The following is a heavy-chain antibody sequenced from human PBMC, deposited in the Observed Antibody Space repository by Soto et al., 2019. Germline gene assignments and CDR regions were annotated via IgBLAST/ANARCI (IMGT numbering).Heavy chain of an antibody. CDR1: GYTFRSYG. CDR2: ISGYDGNT. J-gene: IGHJ4*02. Sequence: HVQLVQSEPEVKKPGASVKVSCKASGYTFRSYGINWVRQAPGQGLEWMGWISGYDGNTNYAQMFQGRVTLTTDTSTTTAYMELRSLRSDDTAVYYCARGGSGSYIDYWGRGALVTASS. V-gene: IGHV1-18*01. CDR3: ARGGSGSYIDY. D-gene: IGHD3-22*01.